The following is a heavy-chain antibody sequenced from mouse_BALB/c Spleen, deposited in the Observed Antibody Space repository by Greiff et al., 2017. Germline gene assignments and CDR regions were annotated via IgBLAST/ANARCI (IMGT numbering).Heavy chain of an antibody. D-gene: IGHD2-4*01. V-gene: IGHV2-9*02. Sequence: QVQLQQSGPGLVAPSQSLSITCTVSGFSLTSYGVHWVRQPPGKGLEWLGVIWAGGSTNYNSALMSRLSISKDNSKSQVFLKMNSLQTDDTAMYYCARDSPMITTTGAWFAYWGQGTLVTVSA. CDR1: GFSLTSYG. J-gene: IGHJ3*01. CDR3: ARDSPMITTTGAWFAY. CDR2: IWAGGST.